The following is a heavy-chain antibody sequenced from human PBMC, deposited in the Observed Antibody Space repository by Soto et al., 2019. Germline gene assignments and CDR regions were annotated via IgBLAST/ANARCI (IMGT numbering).Heavy chain of an antibody. CDR3: ARGKSVGLVDY. V-gene: IGHV4-34*01. J-gene: IGHJ4*02. CDR2: INHSGST. Sequence: TPGKGREWIGEINHSGSTNYNPSLKSRVTISVDTSKNQFSLKLSSVTAADTAVYYCARGKSVGLVDYCCQGTLVPVSS. D-gene: IGHD2-2*03.